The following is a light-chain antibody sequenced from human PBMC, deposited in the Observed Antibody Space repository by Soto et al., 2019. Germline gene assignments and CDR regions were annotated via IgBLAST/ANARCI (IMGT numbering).Light chain of an antibody. Sequence: QSVLTQPPSVSGAPGQRVTISCTGSSSNIGAGYDVHWYQQLPGTAPKLLIYGNSNRPSGVPDRFSGSKSGTSASLAITGLQAEDEADYYCQSHDSSRVVFGGGTKLTVL. CDR2: GNS. CDR1: SSNIGAGYD. CDR3: QSHDSSRVV. J-gene: IGLJ2*01. V-gene: IGLV1-40*01.